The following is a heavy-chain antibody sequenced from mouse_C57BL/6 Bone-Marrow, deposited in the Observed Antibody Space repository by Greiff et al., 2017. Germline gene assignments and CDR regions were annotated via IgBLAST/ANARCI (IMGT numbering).Heavy chain of an antibody. CDR2: INSDGGST. CDR3: ERQHPGYDGAMDY. V-gene: IGHV5-2*01. CDR1: EYEFPSHD. D-gene: IGHD2-2*01. Sequence: EVKVVESGGGLVQPGESLKLSCESNEYEFPSHDMSWVRKTPEKRLELVAAINSDGGSTYYPDTMERRLNISRDKTKKTLYQQMSSLRSEDTALYYCERQHPGYDGAMDYWGQGTSVTVSS. J-gene: IGHJ4*01.